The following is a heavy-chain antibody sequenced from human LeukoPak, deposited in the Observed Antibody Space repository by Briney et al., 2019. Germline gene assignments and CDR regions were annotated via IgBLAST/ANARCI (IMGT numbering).Heavy chain of an antibody. J-gene: IGHJ4*02. Sequence: GRALRLSCAASGFTFSSYGMHWVRQAPGKGLEGGAVISYDGSNKYYADSVKGRFTISRDNSKNTLYLQMNSLRAEDTAVYYCAKSLPLDIVVGGLDYWGQGTLVTVSS. D-gene: IGHD2-21*01. CDR1: GFTFSSYG. CDR2: ISYDGSNK. CDR3: AKSLPLDIVVGGLDY. V-gene: IGHV3-30*18.